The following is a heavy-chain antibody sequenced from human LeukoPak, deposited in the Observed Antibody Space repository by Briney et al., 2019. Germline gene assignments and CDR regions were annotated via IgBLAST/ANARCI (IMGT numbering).Heavy chain of an antibody. D-gene: IGHD3-10*01. Sequence: SETLSLTCAVYGGSFSGYYWSRIRQPPGKGLEWIGEINHSGSTNYNPSLKSRVTISVDTSKNQFSLKLSSVTAADTAVYYCARGKAPVRGYGSGSYYNVRGYNWFDPWGQGTLVTVSS. V-gene: IGHV4-34*01. CDR2: INHSGST. J-gene: IGHJ5*02. CDR1: GGSFSGYY. CDR3: ARGKAPVRGYGSGSYYNVRGYNWFDP.